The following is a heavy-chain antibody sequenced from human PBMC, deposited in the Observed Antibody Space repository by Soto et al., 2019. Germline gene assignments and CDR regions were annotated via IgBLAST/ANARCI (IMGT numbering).Heavy chain of an antibody. D-gene: IGHD4-17*01. J-gene: IGHJ3*01. CDR3: ARDRDYPDSFDV. CDR1: GFTFSSDA. V-gene: IGHV3-30-3*01. CDR2: ISYDGSNK. Sequence: GGSLRLSCAASGFTFSSDAMHWVRQAPGKGLEWVAVISYDGSNKYYADSVKGRFTISRDNSKNTLYLQMNSLRAEDTAVYYCARDRDYPDSFDVWGRGTMVTVSS.